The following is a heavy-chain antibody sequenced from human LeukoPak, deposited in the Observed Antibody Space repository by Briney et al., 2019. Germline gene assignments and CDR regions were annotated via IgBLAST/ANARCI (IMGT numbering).Heavy chain of an antibody. J-gene: IGHJ4*02. CDR3: AEDRGGYSGYGFDY. Sequence: GGSLRLSCAASGFTFSSYAMSWVRQAPGKGLEWVSAISGSGGSTYYADTVKGRFTISRDNSKNTLYLQMNSLRAEDTAVYYCAEDRGGYSGYGFDYWGQGTLVTVSS. D-gene: IGHD5-12*01. CDR2: ISGSGGST. V-gene: IGHV3-23*01. CDR1: GFTFSSYA.